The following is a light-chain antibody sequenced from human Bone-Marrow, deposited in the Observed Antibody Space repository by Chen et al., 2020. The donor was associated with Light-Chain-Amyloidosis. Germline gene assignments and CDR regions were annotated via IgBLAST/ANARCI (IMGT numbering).Light chain of an antibody. CDR2: EVS. J-gene: IGLJ1*01. CDR1: SSDVGGYNY. V-gene: IGLV2-8*01. Sequence: QSALTQPPSASGSPGQSVTISCTGTSSDVGGYNYVSWYQQHPGKARKLMIYEVSKRPSGVPDRFSGSKAGNTASLTVSGLQAEDEADYYCSSYAGSHSVFGTGTKVTVL. CDR3: SSYAGSHSV.